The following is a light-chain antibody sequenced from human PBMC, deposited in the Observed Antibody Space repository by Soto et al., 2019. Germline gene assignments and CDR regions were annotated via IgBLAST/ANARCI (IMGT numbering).Light chain of an antibody. V-gene: IGKV3-15*01. J-gene: IGKJ5*01. Sequence: VFTQSPATLSLSPGAIATLSCRASQSVSSKLAWYQQKPGQAPRLLLYGASTRATGIPARFSGSGSGTEFTLPISSMQSEDFVAYDGQQYKNWPPITFVQGTRLEIK. CDR2: GAS. CDR1: QSVSSK. CDR3: QQYKNWPPIT.